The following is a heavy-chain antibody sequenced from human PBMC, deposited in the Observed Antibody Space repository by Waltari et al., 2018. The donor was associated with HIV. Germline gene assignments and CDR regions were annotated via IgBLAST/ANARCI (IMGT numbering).Heavy chain of an antibody. CDR1: GFPFSISV. Sequence: EVQLVESGGGLVQPGESLRLSCPASGFPFSISVMTWVRQAPGKGLQWVAGISGNGGSRYYTDSVKGRFTISRDNSKKTLYLQMDSLRAEDTAVYYCAKVPVLPTGREDYWGQGTLVTVSS. D-gene: IGHD2-2*01. CDR2: ISGNGGSR. CDR3: AKVPVLPTGREDY. J-gene: IGHJ4*02. V-gene: IGHV3-23*04.